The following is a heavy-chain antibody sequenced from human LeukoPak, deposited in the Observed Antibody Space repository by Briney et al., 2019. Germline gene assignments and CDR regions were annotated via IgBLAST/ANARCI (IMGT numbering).Heavy chain of an antibody. J-gene: IGHJ4*02. CDR3: ASFLCGGDCYVDY. CDR1: GGSISSYY. CDR2: IYYSGST. V-gene: IGHV4-59*01. D-gene: IGHD2-21*02. Sequence: SETLSLTCTVSGGSISSYYWSWIRQPPGKGLEWIGYIYYSGSTNYNPSLKSRVTISVDTSKNQFSLKLSSVTAADTAVYYRASFLCGGDCYVDYWGQGTLVTVSS.